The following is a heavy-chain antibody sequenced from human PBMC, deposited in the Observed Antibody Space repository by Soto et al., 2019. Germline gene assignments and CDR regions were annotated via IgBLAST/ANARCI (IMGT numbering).Heavy chain of an antibody. CDR1: GFTFSSYA. J-gene: IGHJ3*02. D-gene: IGHD6-13*01. CDR3: AHLAAAGIRAFDI. Sequence: QVQLVESGGGVVQPGRSLRLSCAASGFTFSSYAMHWVRQAPGKGLEWVAVISYDGSNKYYADSVKGRFTISRDNSKNTLYLQMNSLRAEDTAVYYCAHLAAAGIRAFDIWGQGTMVTVSS. CDR2: ISYDGSNK. V-gene: IGHV3-30-3*01.